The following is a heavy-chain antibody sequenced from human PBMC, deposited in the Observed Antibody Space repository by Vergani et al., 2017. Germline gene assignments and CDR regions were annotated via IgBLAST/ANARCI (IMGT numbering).Heavy chain of an antibody. D-gene: IGHD3-10*01. V-gene: IGHV1-69-2*01. CDR2: VDPEDGET. CDR1: GYTFTDHY. Sequence: EVQLVQSGAEVKKPGATMKISCKVSGYTFTDHYMHWVKQAPGKGLEWMGLVDPEDGETIYAEKLKGRVTIAADTSTDTAHLELSSLRSEDTAVYYCASEGYYGSGTMGAFDYWGQGTLVTVSS. J-gene: IGHJ4*02. CDR3: ASEGYYGSGTMGAFDY.